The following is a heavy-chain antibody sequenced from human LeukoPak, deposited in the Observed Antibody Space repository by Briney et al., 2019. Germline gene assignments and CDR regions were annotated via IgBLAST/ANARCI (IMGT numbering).Heavy chain of an antibody. CDR3: ARDPSNSVGNRIYFDF. V-gene: IGHV1-18*01. CDR1: GYTFRSHG. D-gene: IGHD5/OR15-5a*01. CDR2: ISCYDGTT. Sequence: GASVKVSCKASGYTFRSHGISWVRQAPGQGLEWMGWISCYDGTTKYAQKFQGRVTLTTDTSTRTAYMELRNLRSDDTAVYYCARDPSNSVGNRIYFDFWGQGTLVTVS. J-gene: IGHJ4*02.